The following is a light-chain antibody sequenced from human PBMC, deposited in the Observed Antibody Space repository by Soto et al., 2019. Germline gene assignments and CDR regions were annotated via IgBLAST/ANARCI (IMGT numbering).Light chain of an antibody. CDR3: SSYTSSSTPYV. CDR2: DVT. J-gene: IGLJ1*01. Sequence: QSALTQPASVSGSTGQSITISCTGTSRDVGGYNYVSWYQQHPVKAPKLMIYDVTNRPSGVSDRFSGSKSGNTASLTISGLQAEDEADYYCSSYTSSSTPYVFGTGTKVTVL. CDR1: SRDVGGYNY. V-gene: IGLV2-14*01.